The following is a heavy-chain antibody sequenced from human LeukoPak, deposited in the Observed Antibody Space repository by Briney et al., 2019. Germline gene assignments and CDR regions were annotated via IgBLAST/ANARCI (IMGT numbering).Heavy chain of an antibody. D-gene: IGHD1-26*01. V-gene: IGHV1-69*13. Sequence: ASVKVSCKASGGTFSSYAISWVRQAPGQGLEWMGGIIPIFGTANYAQKFQGRVTITADESTNTAYMELSSLRSEDTAVYYCARGEVGATSFDYWGQGTLVTVSS. J-gene: IGHJ4*02. CDR3: ARGEVGATSFDY. CDR2: IIPIFGTA. CDR1: GGTFSSYA.